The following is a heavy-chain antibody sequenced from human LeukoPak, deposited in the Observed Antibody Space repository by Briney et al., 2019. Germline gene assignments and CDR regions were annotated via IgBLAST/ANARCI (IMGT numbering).Heavy chain of an antibody. J-gene: IGHJ3*02. CDR3: TSPNYYDSSGDAFDI. CDR2: IQYDGSNE. D-gene: IGHD3-22*01. Sequence: TGGSLRLSCAASRFTFSSYGMHWVRQAPGKGLEWVAYIQYDGSNEQYADSVKGRFSISRDSSKNILYLQMNSLKTEDTAVYYCTSPNYYDSSGDAFDIWGQGTMVTVSS. CDR1: RFTFSSYG. V-gene: IGHV3-30*02.